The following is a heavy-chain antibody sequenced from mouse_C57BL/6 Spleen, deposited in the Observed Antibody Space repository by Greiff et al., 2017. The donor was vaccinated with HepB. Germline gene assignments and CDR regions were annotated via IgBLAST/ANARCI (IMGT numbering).Heavy chain of an antibody. V-gene: IGHV5-17*01. Sequence: DVQLVESGGGLVKPGGSLKLSCAASGFTFSDYGMHWVRQAPEKGLEWVAYISSGSSTIYYADTVKGRFTISRDNAKNTLFLQLTSLRSEDTAMYYCARRAEITTVVAWYFDVWGTGTTVTVSS. J-gene: IGHJ1*03. CDR1: GFTFSDYG. CDR2: ISSGSSTI. D-gene: IGHD1-1*01. CDR3: ARRAEITTVVAWYFDV.